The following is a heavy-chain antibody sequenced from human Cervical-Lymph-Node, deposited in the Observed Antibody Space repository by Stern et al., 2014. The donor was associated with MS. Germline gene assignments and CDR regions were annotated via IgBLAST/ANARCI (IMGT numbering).Heavy chain of an antibody. CDR2: VSSDGSNE. V-gene: IGHV3-30*04. J-gene: IGHJ4*02. CDR3: ARDLYSSAWSGIDY. Sequence: QVQLVESGGGVVQPGKSLRLSCVGSGFTFSIYGLHWVRQAPGKGLNWVAGVSSDGSNEYYADSVKGRFTISRDNSKRTLYLQLNSLTPEDTAFYYCARDLYSSAWSGIDYWGQGALVTVSS. D-gene: IGHD6-19*01. CDR1: GFTFSIYG.